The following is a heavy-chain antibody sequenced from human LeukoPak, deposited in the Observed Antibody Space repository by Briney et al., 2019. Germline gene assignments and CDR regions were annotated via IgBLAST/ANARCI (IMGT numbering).Heavy chain of an antibody. V-gene: IGHV3-21*01. CDR2: ISSSSSYI. CDR1: GFTFSSYS. Sequence: GGSLRLSCAASGFTFSSYSMNWVRQAPGKGLEWVSSISSSSSYIYYADSVKGRFTISRDNAKNSLYLQMNSLRAEDTAVYYCARGSMWELPLVGDYWVHGTLVTFSS. CDR3: ARGSMWELPLVGDY. D-gene: IGHD1-26*01. J-gene: IGHJ4*01.